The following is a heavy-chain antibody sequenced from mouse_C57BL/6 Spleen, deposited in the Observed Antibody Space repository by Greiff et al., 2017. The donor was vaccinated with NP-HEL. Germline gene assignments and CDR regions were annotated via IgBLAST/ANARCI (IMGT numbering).Heavy chain of an antibody. J-gene: IGHJ4*01. CDR3: ARDPTGTEDYAMDY. CDR1: GFTFSSYA. D-gene: IGHD4-1*01. CDR2: ISDGGSYT. V-gene: IGHV5-4*01. Sequence: DVHLVESGGGLVKPGGSLKLSCAASGFTFSSYAMSWVRQTPEKRLEWVATISDGGSYTYYPDNVKGRFTISRDNAKNNLYLQMSHLKSEDTAMYYCARDPTGTEDYAMDYWGQGTSVTVSS.